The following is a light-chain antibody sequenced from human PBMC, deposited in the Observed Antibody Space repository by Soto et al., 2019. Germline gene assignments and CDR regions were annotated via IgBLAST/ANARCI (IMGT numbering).Light chain of an antibody. CDR3: AAWDDSLKGVL. CDR1: SSNIGSNT. J-gene: IGLJ2*01. Sequence: QSVLTQPPSASGTPGQRVTISCSGGSSNIGSNTVNWYQHLSGTAPKLLIYSSDQRPSGVPDRFSGSKSGTSASLAISGLQSADEADYYCAAWDDSLKGVLFGGGTKLTVL. V-gene: IGLV1-44*01. CDR2: SSD.